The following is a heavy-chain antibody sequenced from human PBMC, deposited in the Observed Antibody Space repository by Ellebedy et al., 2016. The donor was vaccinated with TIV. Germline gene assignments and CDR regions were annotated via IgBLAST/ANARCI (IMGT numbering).Heavy chain of an antibody. V-gene: IGHV3-74*01. Sequence: PGGSLRLSCVASGFTFSNFWMHWVRQAPGKGLVWVSRINSDRTTTSYADSVKGRFTISRYNAKNTLYLQMSSLRAEDTAVYYCGGLDYWGQGTLVTVSS. CDR3: GGLDY. D-gene: IGHD3-16*01. CDR2: INSDRTTT. CDR1: GFTFSNFW. J-gene: IGHJ4*02.